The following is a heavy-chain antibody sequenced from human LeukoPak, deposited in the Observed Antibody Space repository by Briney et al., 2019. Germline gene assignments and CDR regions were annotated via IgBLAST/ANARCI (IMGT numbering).Heavy chain of an antibody. V-gene: IGHV1-18*01. CDR2: ISGYSTNT. J-gene: IGHJ4*02. Sequence: ASVKISCKASGNTFNRNGIIWVRQAPGQGLEWMGWISGYSTNTKYAQKVQARITMTSDASSSTVYMELTSLTSDDTAVYYCAKAGRGTYYYFDYWGQGTLVTVSS. D-gene: IGHD1-26*01. CDR1: GNTFNRNG. CDR3: AKAGRGTYYYFDY.